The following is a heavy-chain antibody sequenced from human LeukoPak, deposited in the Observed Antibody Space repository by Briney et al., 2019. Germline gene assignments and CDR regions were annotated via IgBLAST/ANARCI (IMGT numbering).Heavy chain of an antibody. V-gene: IGHV1-18*01. J-gene: IGHJ4*02. CDR3: ARVLTGTTSPDY. CDR1: GYTFNSYD. D-gene: IGHD1-7*01. Sequence: GAPVKVSCETSGYTFNSYDITWVRQAPGQGLQWVGWISVYNGNTNYAQKLQGRLTMTTDTSASTAYMELRSLRSGDTAVYYCARVLTGTTSPDYWGQGTLVTVSS. CDR2: ISVYNGNT.